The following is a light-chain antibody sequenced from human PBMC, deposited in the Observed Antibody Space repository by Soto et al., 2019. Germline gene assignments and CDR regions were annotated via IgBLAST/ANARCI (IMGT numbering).Light chain of an antibody. J-gene: IGLJ1*01. CDR1: SSDVGYYDY. CDR2: EVT. V-gene: IGLV2-8*01. CDR3: SSYAGSNNFV. Sequence: QSALTQPPSASGFPGQSVTISCTGTSSDVGYYDYVSWYQQHPGTAPKLVIYEVTKRPSGVPDRVSASKSGNTASLTVSGLRAEDEADYYCSSYAGSNNFVVGSGTKLTVL.